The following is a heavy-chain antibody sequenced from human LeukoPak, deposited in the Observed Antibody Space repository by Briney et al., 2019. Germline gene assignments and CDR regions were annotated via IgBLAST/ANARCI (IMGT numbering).Heavy chain of an antibody. CDR1: GFTFSSFA. D-gene: IGHD4-17*01. J-gene: IGHJ5*02. V-gene: IGHV3-23*01. CDR2: ITGSHGRT. Sequence: GGSLRLSCEASGFTFSSFAMTWVRQAPGKGLEWVSSITGSHGRTYNTDSVKGRFTISRDNSQNTLHLQMNSLRAEDTAVYYCTKDPNGDYVGAFDPWGQGTLVTVSS. CDR3: TKDPNGDYVGAFDP.